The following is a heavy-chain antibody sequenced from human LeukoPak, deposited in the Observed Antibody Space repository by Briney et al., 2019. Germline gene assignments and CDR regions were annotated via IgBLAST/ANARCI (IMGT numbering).Heavy chain of an antibody. CDR2: IRYDGSNK. V-gene: IGHV3-30*02. D-gene: IGHD3-10*01. Sequence: GGSLRHFCAASGLTFSSYGMRWVRQAPGKGLEWVAFIRYDGSNKYYADSVKGRFTISRDNSKNTLYLQMNSLRAEDTAVYYCAKPELLWFGEFNYDYWGQGALATVSS. CDR1: GLTFSSYG. J-gene: IGHJ4*02. CDR3: AKPELLWFGEFNYDY.